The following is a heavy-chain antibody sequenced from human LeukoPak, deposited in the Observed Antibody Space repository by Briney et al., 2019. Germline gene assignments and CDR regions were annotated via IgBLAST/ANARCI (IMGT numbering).Heavy chain of an antibody. D-gene: IGHD2-15*01. Sequence: PERSLRLSCAASGFTFSSYGMHWVRQAPGKGLEWVAVISYDGSNKYYADSVKGRFTISRDNSKNTLYLQMNSLRAEDTAVYYCALSGYGSGGVDYWGQGTLVTVSS. J-gene: IGHJ4*02. CDR2: ISYDGSNK. CDR1: GFTFSSYG. V-gene: IGHV3-30*03. CDR3: ALSGYGSGGVDY.